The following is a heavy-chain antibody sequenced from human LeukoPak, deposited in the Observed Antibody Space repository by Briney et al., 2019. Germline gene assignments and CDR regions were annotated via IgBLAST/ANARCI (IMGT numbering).Heavy chain of an antibody. Sequence: PGGSLRLSCAASGFTFSSYDMHWVRQVTGKGLEWVSAIDTTGDTFYPDSVKGRFTISRDNAKNSLYLQMNSLRAEDTAVYYCARDGTYSGYAFDYWGQGTLVTVSS. J-gene: IGHJ4*02. D-gene: IGHD5-12*01. CDR1: GFTFSSYD. CDR2: IDTTGDT. V-gene: IGHV3-13*01. CDR3: ARDGTYSGYAFDY.